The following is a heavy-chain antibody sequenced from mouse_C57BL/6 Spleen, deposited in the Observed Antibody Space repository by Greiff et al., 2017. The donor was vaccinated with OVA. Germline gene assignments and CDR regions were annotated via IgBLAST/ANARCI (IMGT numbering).Heavy chain of an antibody. J-gene: IGHJ4*01. CDR1: GFTFSDYG. V-gene: IGHV5-17*01. Sequence: EVHLVESGGGLVKPGGSLKLSCAASGFTFSDYGMHWVRQAPEKGLEWVAYISSGSSTIYYADTVKGRFTISRDNAKNTLFLQMTSLRSEDTAMYYCARKVLLSYAMDYWGLGSSVPVPA. CDR2: ISSGSSTI. D-gene: IGHD2-14*01. CDR3: ARKVLLSYAMDY.